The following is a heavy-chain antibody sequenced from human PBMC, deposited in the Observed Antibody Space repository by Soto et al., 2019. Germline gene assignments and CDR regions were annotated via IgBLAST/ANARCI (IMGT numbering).Heavy chain of an antibody. J-gene: IGHJ3*02. Sequence: QVQLVQSGAEVKKPGASVKVSCKASVYTFTSYAMHWVRQAPGQRLEWMGWINAGNGNTKYSQKFQGRVTITRDTSASTAYMELSSLRSEDTAVYYCARDLGYCSSTSCYLDAFDIWGQGTMVTVSS. V-gene: IGHV1-3*01. CDR2: INAGNGNT. D-gene: IGHD2-2*01. CDR1: VYTFTSYA. CDR3: ARDLGYCSSTSCYLDAFDI.